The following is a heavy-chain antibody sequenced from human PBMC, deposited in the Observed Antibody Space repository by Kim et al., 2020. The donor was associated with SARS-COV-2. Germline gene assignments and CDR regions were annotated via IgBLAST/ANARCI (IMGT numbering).Heavy chain of an antibody. CDR3: ARDQSGSSSWYGAFDI. Sequence: KFQGRVTITRDKSASTAYMGLSSLRSEDTAVYYCARDQSGSSSWYGAFDIWGQGTMVTVSS. V-gene: IGHV1-3*01. D-gene: IGHD6-13*01. J-gene: IGHJ3*02.